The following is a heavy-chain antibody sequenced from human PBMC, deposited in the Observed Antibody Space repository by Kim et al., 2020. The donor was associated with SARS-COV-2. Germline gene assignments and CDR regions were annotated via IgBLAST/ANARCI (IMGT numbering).Heavy chain of an antibody. CDR2: IYGSGSA. CDR1: GFTVSSNY. J-gene: IGHJ4*02. D-gene: IGHD2-15*01. CDR3: ARESVGGSVDH. Sequence: GGSLRLSCTASGFTVSSNYMSWVRQAPGKGLEWVAVIYGSGSAYSADSVKGRFTISRDNSKNTLYLHMNSLRAEDTAVYYCARESVGGSVDHWGQGTPVT. V-gene: IGHV3-53*01.